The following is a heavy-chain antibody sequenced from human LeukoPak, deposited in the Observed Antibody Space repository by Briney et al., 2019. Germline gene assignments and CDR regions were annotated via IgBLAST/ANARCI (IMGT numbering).Heavy chain of an antibody. CDR3: ARHKRGAENLDY. V-gene: IGHV4-59*08. J-gene: IGHJ4*02. CDR1: GASISNYY. CDR2: VSYSGRT. D-gene: IGHD2/OR15-2a*01. Sequence: SETLSLTCTVSGASISNYYWSWIRQPPGKGLECIGYVSYSGRTNHNPSLKSRVTISADTSKNQLSLKLTSVTAADTAVYYCARHKRGAENLDYWGQGTLVTVSS.